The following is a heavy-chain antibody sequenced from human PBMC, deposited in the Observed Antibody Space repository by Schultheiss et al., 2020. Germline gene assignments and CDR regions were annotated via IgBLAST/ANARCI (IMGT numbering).Heavy chain of an antibody. CDR1: GFTFSNAW. CDR3: TSIQLWTHDY. CDR2: IKSKTDGGTT. Sequence: GGSLRLSCAASGFTFSNAWMSWVRQAPGKGLEWVGRIKSKTDGGTTDYAAPVKGRFTISRDDSKSIAYLQMNSLKTEDTAVYYCTSIQLWTHDYWGQGTLVTVAS. J-gene: IGHJ4*02. D-gene: IGHD5-18*01. V-gene: IGHV3-15*01.